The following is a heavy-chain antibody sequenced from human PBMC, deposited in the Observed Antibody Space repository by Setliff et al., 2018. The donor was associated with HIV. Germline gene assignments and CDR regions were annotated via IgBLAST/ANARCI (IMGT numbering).Heavy chain of an antibody. J-gene: IGHJ3*02. Sequence: ASVKVSCKASGYSFTSYTIHWVRQAPGQRLEWMGWINAGNGNTIYSQKFRGRVTFTRDTSASTSYMELSGLGFEDTAVYYCARLSSASMWGGGAFDIWGQGTMVT. CDR2: INAGNGNT. CDR1: GYSFTSYT. D-gene: IGHD3-16*01. CDR3: ARLSSASMWGGGAFDI. V-gene: IGHV1-3*01.